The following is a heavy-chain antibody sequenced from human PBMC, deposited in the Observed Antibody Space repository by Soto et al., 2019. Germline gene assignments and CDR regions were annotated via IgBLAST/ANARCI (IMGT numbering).Heavy chain of an antibody. CDR2: INHSGST. D-gene: IGHD3-10*01. V-gene: IGHV4-34*01. CDR3: ARVPTMVRGVDKRFDY. Sequence: SATLSLACAVYGGSFSGYYWSWIRQPPGKGLEWIGEINHSGSTNYNPSLKSRVTISVDTSKNQFSLKLSSETAADTAVYYCARVPTMVRGVDKRFDYWGQGTLVTVSS. CDR1: GGSFSGYY. J-gene: IGHJ4*02.